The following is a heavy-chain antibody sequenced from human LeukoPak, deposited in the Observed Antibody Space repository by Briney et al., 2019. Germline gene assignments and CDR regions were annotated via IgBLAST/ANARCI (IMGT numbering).Heavy chain of an antibody. V-gene: IGHV4-59*01. CDR3: ARGGITIFGVVRYYYYMDV. CDR2: IYYSGST. CDR1: GGSISSYY. J-gene: IGHJ6*03. Sequence: SETLSLTCTVSGGSISSYYWSWIRQPPGKGLEWIGYIYYSGSTNYNPSLKSRVTISVDTSKNQFSLKLSSVTAADTAVYYCARGGITIFGVVRYYYYMDVWGKGTTVTVSS. D-gene: IGHD3-3*01.